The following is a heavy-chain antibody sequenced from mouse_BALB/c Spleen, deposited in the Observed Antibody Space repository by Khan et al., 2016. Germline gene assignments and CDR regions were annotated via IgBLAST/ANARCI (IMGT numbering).Heavy chain of an antibody. V-gene: IGHV2-2*02. CDR2: IWGGGST. CDR3: ARRYRYALDY. D-gene: IGHD1-1*01. CDR1: GFSLITYS. J-gene: IGHJ4*01. Sequence: VQLQESGPGLVEPSQSLSITCTVSGFSLITYSIYWVRQSPGKGLEWLGVIWGGGSTDYNAVFMSRLTISKDNSKNQVFFKMNSLQTNDTAIYYCARRYRYALDYWGQGISVTVSS.